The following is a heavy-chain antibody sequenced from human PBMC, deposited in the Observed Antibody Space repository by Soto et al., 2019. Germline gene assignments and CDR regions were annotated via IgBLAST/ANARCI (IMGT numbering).Heavy chain of an antibody. CDR2: IQYSGDT. J-gene: IGHJ4*02. CDR1: WGSFGIGAYY. V-gene: IGHV4-61*08. Sequence: LSLTCIVSWGSFGIGAYYWSWIRQPPGSALEWIGYIQYSGDTNYNSSLKSRVTISVDRSRNRFSLKLTSVTAADTAVYYCARGTRYYDFFSGYYSAGGVDYWGLGTLVTVSS. CDR3: ARGTRYYDFFSGYYSAGGVDY. D-gene: IGHD3-3*01.